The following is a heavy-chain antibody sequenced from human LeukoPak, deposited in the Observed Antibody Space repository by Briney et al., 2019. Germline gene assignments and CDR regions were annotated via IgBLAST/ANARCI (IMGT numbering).Heavy chain of an antibody. CDR3: ARSSPAAGYHFDY. CDR2: ISYDGSNK. J-gene: IGHJ4*02. CDR1: GFTFSGYS. D-gene: IGHD2-2*01. Sequence: GGSLRLSCAASGFTFSGYSMHWVRQAPGKGLEWVAVISYDGSNKYYADSVKGRFTISRDNSKNTLYLQMNSLRAEDTAVYYCARSSPAAGYHFDYWGQGTLVTVSS. V-gene: IGHV3-30*03.